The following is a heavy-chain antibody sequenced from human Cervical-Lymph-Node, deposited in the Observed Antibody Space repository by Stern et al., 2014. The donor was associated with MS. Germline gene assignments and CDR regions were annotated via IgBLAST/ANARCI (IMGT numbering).Heavy chain of an antibody. CDR3: ARGLSMALT. CDR2: ISGSSDDT. CDR1: GLSVTTLT. V-gene: IGHV3-21*01. D-gene: IGHD3-9*01. J-gene: IGHJ4*02. Sequence: EVQLVESGGGLVKPGGSLTLSCLASGLSVTTLTMNWVRQAPGKGLEWVSSISGSSDDTHYADSVKGRFIISRDNAKKSLYLQLNSLRAEDTAVYYCARGLSMALTWGQGTLVTVSS.